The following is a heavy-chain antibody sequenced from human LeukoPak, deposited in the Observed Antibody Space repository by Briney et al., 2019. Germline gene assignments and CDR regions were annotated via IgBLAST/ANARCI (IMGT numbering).Heavy chain of an antibody. Sequence: SETLCLTCAVYGGSFSGYYWSWIRQPPGKGLEWIGEINHSGSTNYNPSLKSRVTISVDTSKNQFSLKLSSVTAADTAVYYCAGPRGYSYGRFDYWGQGTLVTVSS. V-gene: IGHV4-34*01. CDR1: GGSFSGYY. CDR2: INHSGST. D-gene: IGHD5-18*01. J-gene: IGHJ4*02. CDR3: AGPRGYSYGRFDY.